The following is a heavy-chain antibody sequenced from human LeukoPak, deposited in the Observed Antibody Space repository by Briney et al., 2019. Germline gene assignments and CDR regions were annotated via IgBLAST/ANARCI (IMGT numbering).Heavy chain of an antibody. D-gene: IGHD4-23*01. CDR1: GFTFSSYA. Sequence: GGSLRLYCSASGFTFSSYAMHWVRQAPGQGLKGWAVISYDGSNKSYADSVKGRFTISRENSQNTLYLQKNSLRAEDTAVYYCARERSGGNSEAYFDYWGQGTLVTVSS. J-gene: IGHJ4*02. CDR3: ARERSGGNSEAYFDY. V-gene: IGHV3-30*01. CDR2: ISYDGSNK.